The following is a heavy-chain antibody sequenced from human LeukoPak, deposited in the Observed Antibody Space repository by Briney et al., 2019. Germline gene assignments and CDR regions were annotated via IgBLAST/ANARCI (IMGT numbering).Heavy chain of an antibody. Sequence: SETLSLTCTVSGGSISSYYWSWLRQPPGKGLEWIGYIYYSGSTNYNLSLKSRVTISVDTSKNQFSLKLASVTAADPAVYYLWRGVYYYYYMDVWGKGTTVTVSS. V-gene: IGHV4-59*01. CDR1: GGSISSYY. CDR3: WRGVYYYYYMDV. J-gene: IGHJ6*03. D-gene: IGHD3-10*01. CDR2: IYYSGST.